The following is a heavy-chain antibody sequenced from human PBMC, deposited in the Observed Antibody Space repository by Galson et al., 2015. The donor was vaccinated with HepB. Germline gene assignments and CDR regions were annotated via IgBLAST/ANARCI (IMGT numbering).Heavy chain of an antibody. Sequence: CAISGDSVFSNSAAWNWIGQSPSRGLEWLGRTYYRSKWNSDYAVSVRSRITINPDTSKNQISLQLNSVTPEDTAVYYCARDGCSGGTCHWYFQHWGQGTLVNVSS. CDR1: GDSVFSNSAA. CDR2: TYYRSKWNS. D-gene: IGHD2-15*01. CDR3: ARDGCSGGTCHWYFQH. V-gene: IGHV6-1*01. J-gene: IGHJ1*01.